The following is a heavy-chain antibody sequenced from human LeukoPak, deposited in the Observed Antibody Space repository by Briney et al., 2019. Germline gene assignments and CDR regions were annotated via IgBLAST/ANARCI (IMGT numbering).Heavy chain of an antibody. D-gene: IGHD5-18*01. CDR2: ISSSSSYI. V-gene: IGHV3-21*01. CDR1: GFTFSSYS. Sequence: GGSLRLSCAASGFTFSSYSMNWVRQAPGKGLEWVSSISSSSSYIYYADSVKGRFTISRDNAKNSLYLQMNSLRAEDTAVYYCARDLTNEVDTAMYVFGYWGQGTLVTVSS. J-gene: IGHJ4*02. CDR3: ARDLTNEVDTAMYVFGY.